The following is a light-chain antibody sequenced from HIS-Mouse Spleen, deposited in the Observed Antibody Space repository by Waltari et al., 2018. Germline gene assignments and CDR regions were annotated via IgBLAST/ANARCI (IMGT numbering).Light chain of an antibody. J-gene: IGLJ2*01. V-gene: IGLV3-1*01. CDR3: QAWDSSYSV. Sequence: SYELTQPPSVSVSPGQTASITCSGDKLGDKYACWYQQKPGHSPVLVIYQESKRPSGIPERFSGSNSGNTATLTISGTQTMDEADYYCQAWDSSYSVFGGGTKLTVL. CDR1: KLGDKY. CDR2: QES.